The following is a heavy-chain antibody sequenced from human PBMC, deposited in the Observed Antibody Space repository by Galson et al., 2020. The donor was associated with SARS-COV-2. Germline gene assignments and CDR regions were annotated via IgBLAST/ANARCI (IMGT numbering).Heavy chain of an antibody. J-gene: IGHJ6*02. CDR1: GFIFSDYY. CDR3: VRGTNAWTGVDV. D-gene: IGHD2-2*01. Sequence: TGGSLRLSCTISGFIFSDYYMHCVRHAQGKGLVWVSRIKPDGTGLNYADSVKGRFTISRDNAKNTLYLQMNSLRVDDTAVYYCVRGTNAWTGVDVWGQGTTVTVSS. CDR2: IKPDGTGL. V-gene: IGHV3-74*01.